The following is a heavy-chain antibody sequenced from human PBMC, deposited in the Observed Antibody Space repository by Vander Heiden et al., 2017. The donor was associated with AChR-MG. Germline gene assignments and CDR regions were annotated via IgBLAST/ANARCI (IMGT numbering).Heavy chain of an antibody. J-gene: IGHJ4*02. CDR3: ARAEDYGDYGLDY. CDR1: GGSIGSGGYS. CDR2: IYHSGST. Sequence: QLQLQESGSGLVKPSQTLSLTCAVPGGSIGSGGYSWSWIRQPPGKGREWIGYIYHSGSTYYNPSLKSRVTISVDRSKNQFSLKLSSVTAADTAVYYCARAEDYGDYGLDYWGQGTLVTVSS. V-gene: IGHV4-30-2*01. D-gene: IGHD4-17*01.